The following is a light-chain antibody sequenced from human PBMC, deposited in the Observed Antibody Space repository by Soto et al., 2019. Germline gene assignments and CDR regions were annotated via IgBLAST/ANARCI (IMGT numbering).Light chain of an antibody. Sequence: EVVLTQSPGTLSLSPGARATLSCRASQSVRSTHLAWYQLKPGQAPRFXIYGASSKATGIPDRFSGSGSGTEFTLTISRLQPEDFEVYICQQYGTSPRTFGQGTRLEIK. CDR3: QQYGTSPRT. V-gene: IGKV3-20*01. J-gene: IGKJ5*01. CDR2: GAS. CDR1: QSVRSTH.